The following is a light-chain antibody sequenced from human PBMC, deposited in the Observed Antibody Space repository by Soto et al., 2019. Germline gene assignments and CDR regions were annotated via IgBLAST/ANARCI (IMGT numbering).Light chain of an antibody. CDR3: QQYHSWPPIT. Sequence: EIVLTQSPATLSVSPGERAILSCRASQSVYSHLAWYQQQPGQAPRLLIYGASTRATGIPARFSGSGSGTYFTLTITSLQSEDFAVYYCQQYHSWPPITFGQGTRLEIK. J-gene: IGKJ5*01. CDR1: QSVYSH. CDR2: GAS. V-gene: IGKV3-15*01.